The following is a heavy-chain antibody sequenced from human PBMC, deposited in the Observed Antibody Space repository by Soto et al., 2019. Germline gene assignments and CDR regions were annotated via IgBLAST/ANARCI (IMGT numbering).Heavy chain of an antibody. D-gene: IGHD1-26*01. V-gene: IGHV4-59*01. CDR2: FYGGST. CDR3: AGDSRSAEGWLDP. CDR1: GASTSGYF. Sequence: SETLSLTCTVPGASTSGYFWTWIRQPPGKGLEWIGYFYGGSTNYNPSLKSRATISMAPSKNHFSLNLMSVTAADTAVYYCAGDSRSAEGWLDPWGQGILVTVSS. J-gene: IGHJ5*02.